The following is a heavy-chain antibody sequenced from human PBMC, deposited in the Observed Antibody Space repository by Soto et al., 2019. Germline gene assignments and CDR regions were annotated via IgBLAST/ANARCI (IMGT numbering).Heavy chain of an antibody. D-gene: IGHD3-3*01. CDR2: INHRGST. Sequence: DTLSLTCAFYGGYFSGSYWSWTRQPPRNGMEGIREINHRGSTNYNPSLKSQVTITVDTAKNQFSLKLSSVTAADTAVYYCECKLRLLDWLFHGNYFDSWGQGTLVTVSS. V-gene: IGHV4-34*01. CDR3: ECKLRLLDWLFHGNYFDS. CDR1: GGYFSGSY. J-gene: IGHJ4*02.